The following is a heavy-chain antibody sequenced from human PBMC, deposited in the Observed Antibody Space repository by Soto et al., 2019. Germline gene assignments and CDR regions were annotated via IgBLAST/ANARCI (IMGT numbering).Heavy chain of an antibody. CDR1: GFTFGDYA. CDR2: IRSKAYGGTT. V-gene: IGHV3-49*04. CDR3: TSDLDLDGKHGASYYYGMDV. J-gene: IGHJ6*02. D-gene: IGHD6-19*01. Sequence: PGGSLRLSCTASGFTFGDYAMSWVRQAPGKGLEWVGFIRSKAYGGTTEYAASVKGRFTISRDDSKSIAYLQMNSLKTEDTAVYYWTSDLDLDGKHGASYYYGMDVWGPGTTVTVSS.